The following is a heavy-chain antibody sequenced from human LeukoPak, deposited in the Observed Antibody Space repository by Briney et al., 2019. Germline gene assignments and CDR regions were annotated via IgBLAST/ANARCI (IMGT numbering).Heavy chain of an antibody. CDR1: GGSISSSSYY. V-gene: IGHV4-39*07. CDR3: AREVGNYDFWSGPYYNHYFDY. Sequence: PSETLSLTCTVSGGSISSSSYYWGWIRQPPGKGLEWIGSIYYSGSTYYNPSLKSRVTISVDTSKNQFSLKLSSVTAADTAVYYCAREVGNYDFWSGPYYNHYFDYWGQGTLVTVSS. D-gene: IGHD3-3*01. CDR2: IYYSGST. J-gene: IGHJ4*02.